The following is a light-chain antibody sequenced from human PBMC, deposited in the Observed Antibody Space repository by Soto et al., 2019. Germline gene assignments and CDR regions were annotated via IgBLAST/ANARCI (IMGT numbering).Light chain of an antibody. CDR3: LQDYNYPYT. CDR1: QGSRND. V-gene: IGKV1-6*01. CDR2: AAS. Sequence: AIQMTQSPSSLSASVGDRVTITCRASQGSRNDLGWYQQKPGKAPNLLIYAASSLQSGVPSRFSGSGSGTDFTLTISSLQPEDFATYYCLQDYNYPYTFGQGTKLEIK. J-gene: IGKJ2*01.